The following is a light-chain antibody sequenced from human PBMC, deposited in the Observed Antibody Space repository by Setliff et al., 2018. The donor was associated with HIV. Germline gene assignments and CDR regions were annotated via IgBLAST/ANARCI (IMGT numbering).Light chain of an antibody. J-gene: IGLJ1*01. Sequence: QSALAQPASVSGSPGQSITISCTGTSSDVGGYNYVSRYQQHPGKAPKLMISDVSNRPSGVSNRFSGSKSGNTASLTISGLQAEDEADYYCSSYTSITPLYVFGTGTKVTVL. CDR3: SSYTSITPLYV. CDR2: DVS. CDR1: SSDVGGYNY. V-gene: IGLV2-14*03.